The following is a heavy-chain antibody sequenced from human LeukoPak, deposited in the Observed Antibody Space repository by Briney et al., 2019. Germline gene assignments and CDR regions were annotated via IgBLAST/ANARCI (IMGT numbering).Heavy chain of an antibody. CDR1: GFTLRIYA. CDR3: AKVGYYDFWSGYCDY. V-gene: IGHV3-23*01. J-gene: IGHJ4*02. Sequence: GGSLRLSCAASGFTLRIYAMSWVRQAPGKGLEWVSVISASGGRTAYTDSVKGRFTVSRDNSKNTLYLQMNSLRAEDTAVYYCAKVGYYDFWSGYCDYWGQGTLVTVSS. CDR2: ISASGGRT. D-gene: IGHD3-3*01.